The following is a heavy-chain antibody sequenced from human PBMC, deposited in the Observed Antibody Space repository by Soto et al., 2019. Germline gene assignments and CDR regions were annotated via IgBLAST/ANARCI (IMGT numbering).Heavy chain of an antibody. CDR2: ISGYDGRT. D-gene: IGHD3-16*01. V-gene: IGHV1-18*01. CDR1: GYTFTRYG. Sequence: QVHLVQSGAEVKKPGASVKVSCKTSGYTFTRYGISWVRQAPGQGLEWMGWISGYDGRTNFAQKVQDRVTMTTDTSTSTVYMELRSLSSDDTAVYYCAREVDVPYYHYGMDVWGPGTTVTVSS. J-gene: IGHJ6*02. CDR3: AREVDVPYYHYGMDV.